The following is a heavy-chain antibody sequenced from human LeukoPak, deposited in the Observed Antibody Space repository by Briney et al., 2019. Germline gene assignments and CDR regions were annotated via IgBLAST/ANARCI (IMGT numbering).Heavy chain of an antibody. V-gene: IGHV3-23*01. CDR2: ISGSGGST. Sequence: PGGSLRLSCAASGFTFSSYAMSWVRQAPGKGLEWVSAISGSGGSTYYADSVKGRFTISRDNSKNTLYLQMNSLRAEDTAVYYCAKAEREWLARRGGFQDYWGQGTLVTVPS. J-gene: IGHJ4*02. CDR3: AKAEREWLARRGGFQDY. D-gene: IGHD6-19*01. CDR1: GFTFSSYA.